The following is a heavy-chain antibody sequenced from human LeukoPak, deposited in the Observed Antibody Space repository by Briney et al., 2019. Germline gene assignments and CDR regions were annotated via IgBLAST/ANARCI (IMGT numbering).Heavy chain of an antibody. CDR2: IRYDGSNK. Sequence: GGSLRLSCAASGFTFSSYGMHWVRQAPGKGLEWVAFIRYDGSNKYYADSVKGRFTISRDNSKNTLYLQMNSLRAEDTAVYYCAKDKGVGGSGSYENHLDYWGQGTLVTVSS. CDR1: GFTFSSYG. V-gene: IGHV3-30*02. CDR3: AKDKGVGGSGSYENHLDY. D-gene: IGHD3-10*01. J-gene: IGHJ4*02.